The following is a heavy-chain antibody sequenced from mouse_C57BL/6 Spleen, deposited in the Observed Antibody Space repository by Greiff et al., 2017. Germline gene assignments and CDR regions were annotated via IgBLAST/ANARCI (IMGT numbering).Heavy chain of an antibody. Sequence: QVQLQQSGPELVKPGASVKISCKASGYAFSSSWMNWVKQRPGKGLEWIGRIYPGDGDTNYNGKFKGKATLTADKSSSTAYMQLSSLTSEDSAVYFCARDGGLRRDWYFDVWGTGTTVTVSS. CDR3: ARDGGLRRDWYFDV. J-gene: IGHJ1*03. CDR2: IYPGDGDT. D-gene: IGHD2-4*01. V-gene: IGHV1-82*01. CDR1: GYAFSSSW.